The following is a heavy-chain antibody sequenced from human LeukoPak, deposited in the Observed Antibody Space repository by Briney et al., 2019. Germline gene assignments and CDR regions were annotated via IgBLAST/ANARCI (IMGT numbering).Heavy chain of an antibody. CDR3: ARLYSGSYIY. CDR1: GGSFSGYY. J-gene: IGHJ4*02. Sequence: KPSETLSLTCAVCGGSFSGYYWSWIRQPPGKGLEWIGEINHSGSTNYNPSLKSRVTISVDTSKNQFSLKLSSVTAADTAVYYCARLYSGSYIYWGQGTLVTVSS. V-gene: IGHV4-34*01. D-gene: IGHD1-26*01. CDR2: INHSGST.